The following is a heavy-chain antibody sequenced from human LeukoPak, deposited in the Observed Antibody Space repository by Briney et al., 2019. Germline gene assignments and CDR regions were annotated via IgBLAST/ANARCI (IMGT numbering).Heavy chain of an antibody. CDR3: ARGVYGSGSYYNWFDP. D-gene: IGHD3-10*01. Sequence: PSETLSLTCTVSGGSISSGSYYWSWIRQPAGKGLEWIGRIYTSGSTNYNPSLKSRVTISVDTSKNQSSLKLSSVTAADTAVYYCARGVYGSGSYYNWFDPWGQGTLVTVSS. CDR2: IYTSGST. J-gene: IGHJ5*02. CDR1: GGSISSGSYY. V-gene: IGHV4-61*02.